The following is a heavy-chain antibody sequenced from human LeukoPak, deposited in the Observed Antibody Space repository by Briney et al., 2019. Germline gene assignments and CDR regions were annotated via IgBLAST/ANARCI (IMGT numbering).Heavy chain of an antibody. J-gene: IGHJ4*02. V-gene: IGHV3-23*01. CDR2: ISGSGGST. CDR3: AKGDYYGSGSYYNVYYFDY. D-gene: IGHD3-10*01. CDR1: GFTFSSYA. Sequence: QAGGSLRLSCAASGFTFSSYAMSWVRQAPGKGLEWVSAISGSGGSTYYADSVKGRFTISRDNSKNTLYLQMNSLRAEDTAVYYCAKGDYYGSGSYYNVYYFDYWGQGTLVIVSS.